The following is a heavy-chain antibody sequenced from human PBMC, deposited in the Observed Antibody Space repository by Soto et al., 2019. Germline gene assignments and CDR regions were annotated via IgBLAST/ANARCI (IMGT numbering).Heavy chain of an antibody. V-gene: IGHV3-23*05. J-gene: IGHJ4*02. CDR3: AKARYEYLWGNYRSTGNFDS. Sequence: GGSLRLSCATSGFTFHDYAMCWVRQAPGKGLEWVSAIAFTGSATYYADSVKGRFTITRDNSKNTVHLQMESLRVDDTAVYYGAKARYEYLWGNYRSTGNFDSWGQGALVTVSS. CDR2: IAFTGSAT. CDR1: GFTFHDYA. D-gene: IGHD3-16*02.